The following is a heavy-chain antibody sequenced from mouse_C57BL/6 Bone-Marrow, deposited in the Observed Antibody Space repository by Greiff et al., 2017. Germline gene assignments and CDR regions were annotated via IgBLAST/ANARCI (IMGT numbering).Heavy chain of an antibody. Sequence: VQRVESGAELVKPGASVKLSCKASGYTFTEYTIHWVKQRSGQGLEWIGWFYPGSGSIKYNEKFKDKATLTADKSSSTVYMERSRLTSEDSAVYFCARHPQRWYYWYFDVCGTGTTVTVSS. CDR3: ARHPQRWYYWYFDV. J-gene: IGHJ1*03. CDR2: FYPGSGSI. CDR1: GYTFTEYT. D-gene: IGHD1-1*02. V-gene: IGHV1-62-2*01.